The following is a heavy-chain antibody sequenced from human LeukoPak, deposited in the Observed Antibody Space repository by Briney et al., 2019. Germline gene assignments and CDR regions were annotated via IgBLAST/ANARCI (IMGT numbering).Heavy chain of an antibody. Sequence: QPGGSLRLSCAASGFTFSSYSMNWVRQAPGKGLEWGSYISGSSSTIYYADSVKGRFTISRDNGKNTLYLQMNSLRAEDTAVYYCAGGSTYYDSSGQVPFDYWGQGTLVTVSS. CDR2: ISGSSSTI. D-gene: IGHD3-22*01. J-gene: IGHJ4*02. CDR1: GFTFSSYS. CDR3: AGGSTYYDSSGQVPFDY. V-gene: IGHV3-48*01.